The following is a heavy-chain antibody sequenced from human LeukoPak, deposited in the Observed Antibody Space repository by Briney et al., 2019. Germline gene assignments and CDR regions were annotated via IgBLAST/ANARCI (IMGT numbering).Heavy chain of an antibody. J-gene: IGHJ5*02. CDR2: ISTSSSYI. CDR1: GFTFSAYS. CDR3: ARDPYCSSTSCQGGGWFDP. V-gene: IGHV3-21*01. Sequence: GRSLRLSCAASGFTFSAYSMNWVRQAPGKGLEWVSSISTSSSYIYYADSVKGRFTISRDNAKNSVYLQMNSLRAEDTAVYYCARDPYCSSTSCQGGGWFDPWGQGTLVTVSS. D-gene: IGHD2-2*01.